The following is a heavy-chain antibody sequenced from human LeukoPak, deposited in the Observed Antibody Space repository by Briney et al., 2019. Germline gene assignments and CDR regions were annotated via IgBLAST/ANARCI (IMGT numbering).Heavy chain of an antibody. CDR2: IYTSGST. CDR1: GGSISSGDHY. J-gene: IGHJ4*02. V-gene: IGHV4-30-4*01. D-gene: IGHD1-26*01. Sequence: SQTLSLTCTVSGGSISSGDHYWSWIRQPPGKGLEWIGYIYTSGSTNYNPSLKSRVTISVDTSKNQFSLKLSSVTAADTAVYYCARSPPGWDYFGYWGQGTLVTVSS. CDR3: ARSPPGWDYFGY.